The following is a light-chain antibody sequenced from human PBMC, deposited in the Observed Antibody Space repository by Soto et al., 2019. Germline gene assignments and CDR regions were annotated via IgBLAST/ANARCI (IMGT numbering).Light chain of an antibody. CDR2: GAS. CDR1: QSVTSSI. J-gene: IGKJ1*01. Sequence: ILLTQSPGTLSLSPVESAALSCRGSQSVTSSILAWYQQKPGQAPRLLIYGASSRATGIPDRFSGSGSGTDFTLTISSLEPEDFAVYYCQQYDNSPWTFGEGTKVDIK. CDR3: QQYDNSPWT. V-gene: IGKV3-20*01.